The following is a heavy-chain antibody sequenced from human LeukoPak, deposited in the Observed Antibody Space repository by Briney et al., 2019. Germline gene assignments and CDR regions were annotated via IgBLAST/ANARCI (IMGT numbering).Heavy chain of an antibody. CDR3: ARQMGATTTFYY. V-gene: IGHV3-66*04. CDR1: GFTFSSYA. Sequence: GGSLRLSCSASGFTFSSYAMHWVRQAPGKGLEWVSVIYSGGTTYYADSVKGRFTISRDNSENTLYLQMNSLRAEDTAVYYCARQMGATTTFYYWGQGALVTVSS. J-gene: IGHJ4*02. D-gene: IGHD1-26*01. CDR2: IYSGGTT.